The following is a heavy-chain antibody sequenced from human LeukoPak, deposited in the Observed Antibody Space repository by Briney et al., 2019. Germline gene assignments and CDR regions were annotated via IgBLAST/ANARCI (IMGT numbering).Heavy chain of an antibody. D-gene: IGHD2/OR15-2a*01. CDR2: INTNTGNP. V-gene: IGHV7-4-1*02. CDR1: GYTFTSYA. CDR3: ARNFLPERAIDI. Sequence: GSVKVSCKASGYTFTSYAMNWVRQDPGQGLEWMGWINTNTGNPSYAQAFTGRFVFSLDTSVSTAYLQMSSLRDEDTAVYYCARNFLPERAIDIWGEGTMVTVSS. J-gene: IGHJ3*02.